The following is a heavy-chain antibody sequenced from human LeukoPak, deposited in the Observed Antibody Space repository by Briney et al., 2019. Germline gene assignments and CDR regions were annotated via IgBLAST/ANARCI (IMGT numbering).Heavy chain of an antibody. J-gene: IGHJ3*02. CDR2: TYYRSKWYN. D-gene: IGHD1-26*01. Sequence: SQTLSLTCAISGDSVSSNSAAWNWIRQSPSRGLEWLGRTYYRSKWYNDYAVSVKSRITINPDTSKNQFSLQLNSVTPEDTAVYYCARLNPPEWEPHHDAFDIWGQGTMVTVSS. CDR3: ARLNPPEWEPHHDAFDI. V-gene: IGHV6-1*01. CDR1: GDSVSSNSAA.